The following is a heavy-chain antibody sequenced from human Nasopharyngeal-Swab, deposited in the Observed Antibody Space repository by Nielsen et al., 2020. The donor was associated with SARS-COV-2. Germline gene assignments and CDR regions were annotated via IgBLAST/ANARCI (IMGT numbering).Heavy chain of an antibody. D-gene: IGHD4-11*01. CDR1: GFTYDDYA. CDR3: TKGRADYSNPSFDN. CDR2: ITWNSGI. Sequence: GGSLRLSCVASGFTYDDYATHWVRQAPGKGLEWVSGITWNSGIGYTDSVKGRFTISRDNARNSLYLQMNSLRTEDTALYYCTKGRADYSNPSFDNWGQGTLVTVSS. V-gene: IGHV3-9*01. J-gene: IGHJ4*02.